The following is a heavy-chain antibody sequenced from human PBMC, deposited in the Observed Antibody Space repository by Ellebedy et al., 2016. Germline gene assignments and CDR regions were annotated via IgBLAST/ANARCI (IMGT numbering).Heavy chain of an antibody. CDR2: IYYSGST. CDR1: GGSISSYY. Sequence: SETLSLTCTVSGGSISSYYWSWIRQPPGKGLEWIGYIYYSGSTNYNPSLKSRVTISVDTSKNQFSLKLSSVTAADTAMYYCARGPFNYYGSGSSQFDPWGQGTLVTVSS. J-gene: IGHJ5*02. D-gene: IGHD3-10*01. V-gene: IGHV4-59*01. CDR3: ARGPFNYYGSGSSQFDP.